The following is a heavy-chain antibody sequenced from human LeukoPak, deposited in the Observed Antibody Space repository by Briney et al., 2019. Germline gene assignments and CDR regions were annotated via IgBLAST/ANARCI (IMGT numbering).Heavy chain of an antibody. J-gene: IGHJ6*02. Sequence: PGGSLRPSCAASGFTFSSYGMRWVRQAAGKGLEWVAVISYDGSNKNYAGSVTGRFTITRDNPKNTLYLQMNSLRAEDTAVYYCAKDIVLMVYNYYYGMDVWGQGTTVTVSS. CDR2: ISYDGSNK. V-gene: IGHV3-30*18. CDR1: GFTFSSYG. D-gene: IGHD2-8*01. CDR3: AKDIVLMVYNYYYGMDV.